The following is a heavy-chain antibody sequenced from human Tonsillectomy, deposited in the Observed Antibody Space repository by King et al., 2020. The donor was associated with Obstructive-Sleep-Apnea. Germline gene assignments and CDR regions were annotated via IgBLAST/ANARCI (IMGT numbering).Heavy chain of an antibody. D-gene: IGHD3-22*01. J-gene: IGHJ4*02. CDR1: GGSISSYY. CDR2: VYSSGST. V-gene: IGHV4-59*08. CDR3: ARHVWHYDTSGNFYDY. Sequence: QLQESGPGLVKPSETLSLTCTVSGGSISSYYWSWLRQPPGNGLEWIGYVYSSGSTKYNPSLQSRVTISVDTSKTQFSLKLTSVTAADTAVYFCARHVWHYDTSGNFYDYWGQGTLVTVSS.